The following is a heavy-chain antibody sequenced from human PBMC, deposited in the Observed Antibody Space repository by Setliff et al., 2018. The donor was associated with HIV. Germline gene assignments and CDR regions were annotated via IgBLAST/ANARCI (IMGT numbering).Heavy chain of an antibody. CDR2: IKSKDDGGTR. V-gene: IGHV3-15*01. J-gene: IGHJ4*02. Sequence: GGSLRLSCAASGMTFSDAWMTWVRQAPGKGPEWVGRIKSKDDGGTREYAASVKGRFTISRDDSKSIAFLQVSSLKTEDTAVYYCTRVVVVVAATFDYWGQGTLVTVSS. CDR1: GMTFSDAW. D-gene: IGHD2-15*01. CDR3: TRVVVVVAATFDY.